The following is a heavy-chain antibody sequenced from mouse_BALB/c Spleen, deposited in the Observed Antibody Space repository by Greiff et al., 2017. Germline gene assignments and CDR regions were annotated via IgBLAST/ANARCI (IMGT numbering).Heavy chain of an antibody. CDR1: GYSITSDYA. CDR2: ISYSGST. V-gene: IGHV3-2*02. CDR3: ARHPWYFDV. Sequence: EVKLMESGPGLVKPSQSLSLTCTVTGYSITSDYAWNWIRQFPGNKLEWMGYISYSGSTSYNPSLKSRISITRDTSKNQFFLQLNSVTTEDTATYYCARHPWYFDVWGAGTTVTVSS. J-gene: IGHJ1*01.